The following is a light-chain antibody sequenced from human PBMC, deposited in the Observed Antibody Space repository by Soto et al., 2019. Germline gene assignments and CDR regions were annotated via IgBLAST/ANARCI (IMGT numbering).Light chain of an antibody. J-gene: IGKJ1*01. V-gene: IGKV1-27*01. CDR3: QNFASAPQT. CDR2: EAS. CDR1: QGIRHY. Sequence: DIQMTQSPSSLSASVGDRVTITCRASQGIRHYLAWYQQKPGKVPKVLIYEASNLQSGVPSRFRGGGSGTEFTLTISSLQPEDVATYYCQNFASAPQTFGQGTKVDI.